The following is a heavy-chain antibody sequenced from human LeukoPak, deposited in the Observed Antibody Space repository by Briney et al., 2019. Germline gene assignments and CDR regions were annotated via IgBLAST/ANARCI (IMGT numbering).Heavy chain of an antibody. CDR3: VRYGGNSLGTLDY. CDR2: INPNTGTP. CDR1: GYTFTSYD. J-gene: IGHJ4*02. V-gene: IGHV7-4-1*02. D-gene: IGHD4-23*01. Sequence: ASVKVSCKTSGYTFTSYDINWVRQAPGKGLEWMGWINPNTGTPTYAQGFTGRFVFSLDTSVSTAYLQISSLKAQDTAVFYCVRYGGNSLGTLDYWGQGTLVTVSS.